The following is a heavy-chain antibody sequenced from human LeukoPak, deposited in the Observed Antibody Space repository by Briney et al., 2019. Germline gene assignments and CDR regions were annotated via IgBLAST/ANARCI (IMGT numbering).Heavy chain of an antibody. Sequence: SETLSLTCTVSGGSISSYYWSWIRQPAGKGLEWIGRIYTSGSTNYNPSPKSRVTMSVDTSKNQFSLKLSSVTAADTAVYYCARDSIVAAATAYYYYYGMDVWGQGTTVTVSS. CDR3: ARDSIVAAATAYYYYYGMDV. J-gene: IGHJ6*02. V-gene: IGHV4-4*07. D-gene: IGHD6-13*01. CDR2: IYTSGST. CDR1: GGSISSYY.